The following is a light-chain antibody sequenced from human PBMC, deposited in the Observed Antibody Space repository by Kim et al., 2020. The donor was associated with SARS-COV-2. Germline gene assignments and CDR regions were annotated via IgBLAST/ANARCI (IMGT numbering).Light chain of an antibody. CDR3: QQSYSTPWT. CDR2: TTS. CDR1: QSIRSY. V-gene: IGKV1-39*01. Sequence: DIQMTQSPSSLSASIGDRVTITCRASQSIRSYLNWYQQRAGQVPKLLIYTTSNLHSGVPSRFSGSGSGTDFTLTISSLQPEDFATYYCQQSYSTPWTFGQGTKVDIK. J-gene: IGKJ1*01.